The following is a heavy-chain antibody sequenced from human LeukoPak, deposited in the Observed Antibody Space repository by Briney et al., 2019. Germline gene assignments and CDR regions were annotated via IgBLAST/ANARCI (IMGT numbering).Heavy chain of an antibody. CDR3: ARDGMTDALDI. CDR2: IYYSGST. V-gene: IGHV4-59*01. Sequence: SETLSLTCTVSGGSISSYYWSWIRQPPGKGLEWIGYIYYSGSTNYNPSLKSRVTISVDTSKNQFSLKLSSVTAADTAVYYCARDGMTDALDIWGQGTMVTVSS. CDR1: GGSISSYY. J-gene: IGHJ3*02.